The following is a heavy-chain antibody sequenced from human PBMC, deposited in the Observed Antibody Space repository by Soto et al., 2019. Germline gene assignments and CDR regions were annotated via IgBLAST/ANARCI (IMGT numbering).Heavy chain of an antibody. Sequence: PSETLPLTCTVSGGSISGYYWSLIRQPPGEGLEWIGYIYYRGGGTYNPSLNMRVTMSVDTSKNQFSLKLSSVTSAYTALYYCATSDGSGYSPFEHWGQGTMVTVSS. CDR2: IYYRGGG. J-gene: IGHJ4*02. CDR1: GGSISGYY. D-gene: IGHD3-22*01. CDR3: ATSDGSGYSPFEH. V-gene: IGHV4-59*01.